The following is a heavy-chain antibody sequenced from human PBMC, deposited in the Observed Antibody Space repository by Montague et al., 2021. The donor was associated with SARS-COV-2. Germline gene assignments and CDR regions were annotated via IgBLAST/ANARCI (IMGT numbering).Heavy chain of an antibody. V-gene: IGHV4-31*03. J-gene: IGHJ3*02. CDR1: GGSISSGGYY. CDR3: ARATAGQAAIFMGFPRPIVAFDI. Sequence: TLSLTCTVSGGSISSGGYYWSWIRQHPGKGLEWIGYIYYSGSTYYNPSLKSRVTISVDTSKNQFSLKLSSVTAADTAVYYCARATAGQAAIFMGFPRPIVAFDIWGQGTMVTVSS. D-gene: IGHD2-2*01. CDR2: IYYSGST.